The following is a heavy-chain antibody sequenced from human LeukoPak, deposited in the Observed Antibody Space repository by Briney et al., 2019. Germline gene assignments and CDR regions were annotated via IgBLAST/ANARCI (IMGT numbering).Heavy chain of an antibody. J-gene: IGHJ3*02. CDR3: VRHCCSSPSKRTFDI. Sequence: PSETLSLTCTVSGDSIRSSDYYWGCIRQSPGKGLEWIGTISDGGSTYYNPSLESRIIISVDTSKNQFSLQLSSVTAAVTAVYYCVRHCCSSPSKRTFDIWGQGTLVAVSS. D-gene: IGHD2-15*01. CDR2: ISDGGST. V-gene: IGHV4-39*01. CDR1: GDSIRSSDYY.